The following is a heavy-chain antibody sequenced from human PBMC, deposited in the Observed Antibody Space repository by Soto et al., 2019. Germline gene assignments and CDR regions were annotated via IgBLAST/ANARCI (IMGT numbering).Heavy chain of an antibody. V-gene: IGHV1-18*01. CDR1: GYTFTSFG. Sequence: ASVKVSCKASGYTFTSFGISWVRQAPGQGLEWMGWISAYNGNTNYAQKLQGRVTMTTDTSTSTAYMELRSLRSDDTAVYYCARSPYSSSWYYYYSGMDVWGQGTTVTVSS. J-gene: IGHJ6*02. CDR3: ARSPYSSSWYYYYSGMDV. CDR2: ISAYNGNT. D-gene: IGHD6-13*01.